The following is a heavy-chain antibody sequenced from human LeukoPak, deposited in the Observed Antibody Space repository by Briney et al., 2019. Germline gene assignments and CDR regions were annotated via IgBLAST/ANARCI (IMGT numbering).Heavy chain of an antibody. J-gene: IGHJ4*02. V-gene: IGHV5-10-1*01. CDR1: GSIFTSYW. Sequence: GAPLLISCKGSGSIFTSYWISGGRPLPGKGLEWMGRIDPSDSYTNYSPSFQGHVTISADKSISTAYLQWSSLKASDTAMYYCARFDYVWGSYPKSYYFDYWGQGTLVTVSS. CDR3: ARFDYVWGSYPKSYYFDY. D-gene: IGHD3-16*02. CDR2: IDPSDSYT.